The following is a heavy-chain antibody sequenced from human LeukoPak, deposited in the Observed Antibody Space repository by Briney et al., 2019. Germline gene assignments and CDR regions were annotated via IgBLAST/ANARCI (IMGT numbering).Heavy chain of an antibody. Sequence: ASVKVSCKASGYTFTGYYMHWVRQAPGQGLEWMGWINPNSGGTNYAQKFQGRVTMTRDTSISTAYMELSRLRSDDTAVYYCARDDYYYDTSGYDFYFDSWGQGTLVTVSS. J-gene: IGHJ4*02. V-gene: IGHV1-2*02. D-gene: IGHD3-22*01. CDR2: INPNSGGT. CDR3: ARDDYYYDTSGYDFYFDS. CDR1: GYTFTGYY.